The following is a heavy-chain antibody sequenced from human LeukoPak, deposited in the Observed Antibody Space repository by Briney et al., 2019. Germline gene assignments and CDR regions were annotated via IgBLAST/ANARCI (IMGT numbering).Heavy chain of an antibody. CDR2: IYYSGST. CDR3: ARVSTMIGALDY. D-gene: IGHD3-22*01. V-gene: IGHV4-31*03. J-gene: IGHJ4*02. Sequence: SQTLSLTCTVSGGSISSGGYYWSWIRQHPGKGLEWIGYIYYSGSTYYNPSLKSRVTTSVDTSKNQFSLKLSSVTAADTAVYYCARVSTMIGALDYWGQGTLVTVSS. CDR1: GGSISSGGYY.